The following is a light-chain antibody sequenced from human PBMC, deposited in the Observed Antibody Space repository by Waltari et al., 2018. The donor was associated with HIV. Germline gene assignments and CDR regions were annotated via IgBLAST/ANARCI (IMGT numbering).Light chain of an antibody. CDR2: QSS. Sequence: DIQLTQSPSTLSTSVGARVIITCRASQTVNKWLAWYQQKLGRAPRVIIYQSSTLENGVPSRFSGSASGVDFTLTISSLQPEDLGTYYCQQYNSLPWTFGQGTRVEV. CDR1: QTVNKW. V-gene: IGKV1-5*03. CDR3: QQYNSLPWT. J-gene: IGKJ1*01.